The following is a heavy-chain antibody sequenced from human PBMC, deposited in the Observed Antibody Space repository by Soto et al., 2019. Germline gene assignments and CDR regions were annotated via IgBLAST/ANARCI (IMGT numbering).Heavy chain of an antibody. J-gene: IGHJ4*02. Sequence: GGSLRLSCAASGFTFSSYGMHWVRQAPGKGLEWVAVIWYDGSNKYYADSVKGRFTISRDNSKNTLYLQMNSLRAEDTAVYYCAREAYYYDTSGYPDYWGQGTLVTLSS. V-gene: IGHV3-33*01. CDR2: IWYDGSNK. D-gene: IGHD3-22*01. CDR1: GFTFSSYG. CDR3: AREAYYYDTSGYPDY.